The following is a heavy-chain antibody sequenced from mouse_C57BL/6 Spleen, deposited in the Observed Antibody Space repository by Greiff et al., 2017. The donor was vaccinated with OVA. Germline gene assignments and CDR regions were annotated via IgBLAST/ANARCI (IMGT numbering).Heavy chain of an antibody. CDR1: GYTFTDYN. V-gene: IGHV1-18*01. CDR2: INPNNGGT. J-gene: IGHJ2*01. Sequence: EVHLVESGPELVKPGASVKIPCEASGYTFTDYNMDWVKQSHGKSLEWIGDINPNNGGTIYNQKFKGKATLTVDKSSSTAYMELRSLTSEDTAVYYCARYGDYYGSSPYYFDYWGQGTTLTVSS. CDR3: ARYGDYYGSSPYYFDY. D-gene: IGHD1-1*01.